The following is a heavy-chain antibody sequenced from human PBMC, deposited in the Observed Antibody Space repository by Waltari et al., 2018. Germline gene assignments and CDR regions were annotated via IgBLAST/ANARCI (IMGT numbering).Heavy chain of an antibody. CDR1: GFTFSSYG. CDR3: ARDGYSSGWYLDY. D-gene: IGHD6-19*01. Sequence: QVQLVESGGGVVQPGRSLRLSCAASGFTFSSYGMHWVRQAPGKGLEWVAVIWDDGSNKYYADSVKGRFTISRDNSKNTLYLQMNSLRAEDTAVYYCARDGYSSGWYLDYWGQGTLVTVSS. CDR2: IWDDGSNK. V-gene: IGHV3-33*01. J-gene: IGHJ4*02.